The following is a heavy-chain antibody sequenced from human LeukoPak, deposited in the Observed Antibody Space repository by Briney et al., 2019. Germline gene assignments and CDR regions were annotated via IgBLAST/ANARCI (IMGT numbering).Heavy chain of an antibody. CDR1: GGSISSYY. V-gene: IGHV4-59*08. J-gene: IGHJ3*02. CDR2: IYYSGST. Sequence: SETLSLTCTVSGGSISSYYWSWIRQPPGKGLEWIGYIYYSGSTNYNPSLKSRVTISVDTSKNQFSLKLSSVTAADTAVYYCARHWNSYCEEEGAFDIWGQGTMVTVSS. CDR3: ARHWNSYCEEEGAFDI. D-gene: IGHD1-7*01.